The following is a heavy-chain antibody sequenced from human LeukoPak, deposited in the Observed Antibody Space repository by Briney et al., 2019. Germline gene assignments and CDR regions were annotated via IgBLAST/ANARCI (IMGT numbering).Heavy chain of an antibody. D-gene: IGHD2-15*01. Sequence: SETLSLTCTVSGGSISSSSYYWGWIRQPPGKGLEWIGSIHYSGSTNYNPSLKSRVTISVDTSKNQLSLKLNSVTAADTAVYYCARGYCSGGSCYSYYYYNYMDVWGKGTTVTVSS. CDR2: IHYSGST. CDR3: ARGYCSGGSCYSYYYYNYMDV. J-gene: IGHJ6*03. CDR1: GGSISSSSYY. V-gene: IGHV4-39*07.